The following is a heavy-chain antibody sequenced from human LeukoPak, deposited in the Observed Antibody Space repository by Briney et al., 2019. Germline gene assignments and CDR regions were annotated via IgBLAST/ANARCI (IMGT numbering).Heavy chain of an antibody. CDR1: GFTFSSYA. CDR2: ISGSGGST. V-gene: IGHV3-23*01. D-gene: IGHD6-13*01. J-gene: IGHJ6*02. Sequence: GGSLRLSCAASGFTFSSYAMSWVRQAPGKGLEWVSAISGSGGSTYYADSVKGRFTISRDNSKNTLYLQMNSLRADDTAVYYCARDEPIYSDVDYYYGMDVWGQGTTVTVSS. CDR3: ARDEPIYSDVDYYYGMDV.